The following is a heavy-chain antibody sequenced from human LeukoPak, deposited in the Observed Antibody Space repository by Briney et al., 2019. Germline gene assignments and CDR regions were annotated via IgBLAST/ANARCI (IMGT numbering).Heavy chain of an antibody. V-gene: IGHV3-33*08. Sequence: GGSLRLSCAASGFTFSSYGMHWVRQAPGKGLEWVAFIRYDGSNKYYADSVKGRFTISRDNAKNSLYLQMNSLRAEDTAVYYCARLGLVIADYWGQGTLVTVSS. D-gene: IGHD3/OR15-3a*01. CDR1: GFTFSSYG. CDR3: ARLGLVIADY. CDR2: IRYDGSNK. J-gene: IGHJ4*02.